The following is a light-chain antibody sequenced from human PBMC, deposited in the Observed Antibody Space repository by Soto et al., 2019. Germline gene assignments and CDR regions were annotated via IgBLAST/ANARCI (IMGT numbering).Light chain of an antibody. V-gene: IGKV1-5*03. CDR1: QTISTW. J-gene: IGKJ4*01. Sequence: DIHMSQSPSTLSASVGDSVTITCRASQTISTWLAWYQQKPGKAPNLLIYKASSLEGGVPSRFSGSGSGTEFTLSISGLPPDDSAIYYCQQYSTYPLTFGGGTKVEIK. CDR3: QQYSTYPLT. CDR2: KAS.